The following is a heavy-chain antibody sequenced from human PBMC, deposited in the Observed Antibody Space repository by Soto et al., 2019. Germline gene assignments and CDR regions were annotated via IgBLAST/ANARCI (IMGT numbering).Heavy chain of an antibody. V-gene: IGHV3-30-3*01. CDR3: ARPTSSTVTALDY. J-gene: IGHJ4*02. CDR1: GFTFSSYA. D-gene: IGHD4-17*01. CDR2: ISYDGSNK. Sequence: GGSLRLSCAASGFTFSSYAMHWVRQAPGKGLEWVAVISYDGSNKYYADSVKGRFTISRDNSKNTLYLQMNSLRAEDTAVYYCARPTSSTVTALDYWGQGTLVTVSS.